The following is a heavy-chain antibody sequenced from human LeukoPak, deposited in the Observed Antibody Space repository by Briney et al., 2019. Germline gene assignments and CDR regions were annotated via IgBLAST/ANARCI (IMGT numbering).Heavy chain of an antibody. D-gene: IGHD2-2*01. CDR2: IIPIFGTA. V-gene: IGHV1-69*13. CDR1: GGTFSSYA. J-gene: IGHJ4*02. Sequence: SVKVSCKASGGTFSSYAISWVRQAPGQGLEWMGGIIPIFGTANYAQKFQGRVTITADESTSTAYMELSSLRSEDTAVYYCASVGRNSDIVVVPAAYYFDYWGQGTLVTVSS. CDR3: ASVGRNSDIVVVPAAYYFDY.